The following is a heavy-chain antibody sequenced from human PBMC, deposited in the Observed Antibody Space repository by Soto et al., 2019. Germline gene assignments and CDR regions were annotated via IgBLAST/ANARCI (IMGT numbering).Heavy chain of an antibody. Sequence: GSLRLSCEASGFTFRDYYMTWFCQAPGKGLEWLSYIDSSTKYTNYADSVKGRLTISRDNAKNSLYLQMNSLRADDTAVYYCARDRGDPDAFDIWGQGTMVTVSS. CDR1: GFTFRDYY. J-gene: IGHJ3*02. D-gene: IGHD2-21*02. CDR3: ARDRGDPDAFDI. V-gene: IGHV3-11*05. CDR2: IDSSTKYT.